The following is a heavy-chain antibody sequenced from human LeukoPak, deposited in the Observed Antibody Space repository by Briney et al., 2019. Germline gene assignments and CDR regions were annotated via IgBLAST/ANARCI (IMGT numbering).Heavy chain of an antibody. J-gene: IGHJ4*02. CDR3: ARDSPYYYDSSGYSSGYDY. Sequence: PGGSLRLSCAASGFTVSSNYMSWVRQAPGKGLEWVSVIYSGDNTYYADSVEGRFTISRDNSKNTLYLQMNSLRAEDTAVYYCARDSPYYYDSSGYSSGYDYWGQGTLVTVSS. V-gene: IGHV3-66*01. D-gene: IGHD3-22*01. CDR2: IYSGDNT. CDR1: GFTVSSNY.